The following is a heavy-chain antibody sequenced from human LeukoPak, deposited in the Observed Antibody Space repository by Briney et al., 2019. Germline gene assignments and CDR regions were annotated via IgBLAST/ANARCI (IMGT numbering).Heavy chain of an antibody. Sequence: SETLSLTCTVSGGSISSGDYYWSWIRQHPGKGLEWIGYIYYSGNTYYNPSLKSRVTISADTSKNQFSLKLSSVTAADTAVYYCAREAREPLGQYYFDYWGQGALVTVSS. V-gene: IGHV4-31*03. CDR1: GGSISSGDYY. D-gene: IGHD1-26*01. CDR2: IYYSGNT. CDR3: AREAREPLGQYYFDY. J-gene: IGHJ4*02.